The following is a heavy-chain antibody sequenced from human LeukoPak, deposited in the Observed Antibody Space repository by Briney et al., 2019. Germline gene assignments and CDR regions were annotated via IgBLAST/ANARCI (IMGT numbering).Heavy chain of an antibody. D-gene: IGHD5-18*01. CDR3: TTGYSYGSR. J-gene: IGHJ4*02. CDR1: GFTFSSYE. V-gene: IGHV3-15*01. Sequence: GGSLRLSCAASGFTFSSYEMSWVRQAPGKGLEWVGRIKSKTDGGTTDYAAPVKGRFTISRDDSKNTLYLQMNSLKTEDTAVYCCTTGYSYGSRWGQGTLVTVSS. CDR2: IKSKTDGGTT.